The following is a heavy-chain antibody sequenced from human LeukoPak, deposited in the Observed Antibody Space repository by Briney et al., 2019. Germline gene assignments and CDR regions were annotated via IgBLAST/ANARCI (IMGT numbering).Heavy chain of an antibody. CDR3: ARQGYYGGKLQAFDI. CDR2: IIPILGIA. CDR1: GGTFSSYA. V-gene: IGHV1-69*04. D-gene: IGHD4-23*01. Sequence: VASVKVSCKASGGTFSSYAISWVRQAPGQGLEWMGRIIPILGIANYAQKFQGRVTITADKSTSTAYMELSSLRSEDTAVYYCARQGYYGGKLQAFDIWGQGTMVTVSS. J-gene: IGHJ3*02.